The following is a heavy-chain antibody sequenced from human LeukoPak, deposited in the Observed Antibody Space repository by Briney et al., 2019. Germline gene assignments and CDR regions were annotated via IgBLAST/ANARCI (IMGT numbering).Heavy chain of an antibody. Sequence: SVKVSCKASGGTFSSYAISWVRQAPGQGLEWMGGIIPIFGTANYAQKFQGRVTITTDESTSTAYMELSSLRSEDTAVYYCARWMATIEQYYYYYMDVWGKGTTVTVSS. CDR3: ARWMATIEQYYYYYMDV. CDR1: GGTFSSYA. J-gene: IGHJ6*03. D-gene: IGHD5-24*01. CDR2: IIPIFGTA. V-gene: IGHV1-69*05.